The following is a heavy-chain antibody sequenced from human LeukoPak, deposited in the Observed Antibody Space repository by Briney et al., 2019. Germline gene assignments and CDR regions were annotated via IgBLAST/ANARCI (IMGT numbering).Heavy chain of an antibody. CDR2: ISGSGGST. CDR3: AKDSSGWRNYYYGMDV. CDR1: GFTFSSYA. D-gene: IGHD6-19*01. J-gene: IGHJ6*02. V-gene: IGHV3-23*01. Sequence: GGSLRLSCAASGFTFSSYAMSWVRQDPGKGLEWVSAISGSGGSTYYADSVKGRFTISRDNSKNTLYLQMNSLRAEDTAVYYCAKDSSGWRNYYYGMDVWGQGTTVTVSS.